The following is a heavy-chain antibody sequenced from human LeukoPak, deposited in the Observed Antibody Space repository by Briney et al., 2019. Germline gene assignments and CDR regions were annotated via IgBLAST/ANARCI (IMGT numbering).Heavy chain of an antibody. J-gene: IGHJ6*03. Sequence: PGGSLRLSCAASGFTFSSDSMSWVCRAPGKGREGGSYTISSTGSTYYAQSVKGRFTISRDNAKNSLYLQMNSLRAEDTAVYYCGRASRVRQLARRDYYYYIDVWGKGTTVTVSS. CDR2: TISSTGST. V-gene: IGHV3-48*01. CDR1: GFTFSSDS. CDR3: GRASRVRQLARRDYYYYIDV. D-gene: IGHD1-1*01.